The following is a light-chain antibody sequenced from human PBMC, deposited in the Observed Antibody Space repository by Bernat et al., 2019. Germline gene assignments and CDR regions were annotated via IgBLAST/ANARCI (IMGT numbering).Light chain of an antibody. Sequence: SYELTQPSSVSVSPGQTARITCSGDVLAKKYARWFQQKPGQAPVLVIYKDSERPSGIPERFSGSSSGTTVTLTISGAQVEDEADYYCSSAADNKKVFGGGTKLPVL. CDR2: KDS. CDR1: VLAKKY. J-gene: IGLJ2*01. CDR3: SSAADNKKV. V-gene: IGLV3-27*01.